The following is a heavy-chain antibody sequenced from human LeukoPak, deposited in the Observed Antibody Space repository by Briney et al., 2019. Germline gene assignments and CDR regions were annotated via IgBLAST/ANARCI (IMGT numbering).Heavy chain of an antibody. CDR3: AGLSITMVRDT. J-gene: IGHJ5*02. CDR2: INHSGST. CDR1: GGSFSGYY. Sequence: SETLSLTCAVYGGSFSGYYWSWIRQPPGKGLEWIGEINHSGSTNYNPSLKSRVTISVDTSKNQFSLKLSSVTAADTAVYYCAGLSITMVRDTWGQGTLVTVSS. V-gene: IGHV4-34*01. D-gene: IGHD3-10*01.